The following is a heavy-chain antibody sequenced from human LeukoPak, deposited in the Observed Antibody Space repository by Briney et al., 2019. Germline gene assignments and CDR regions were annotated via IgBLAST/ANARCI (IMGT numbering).Heavy chain of an antibody. CDR3: ARRSRSSYSGYMDV. CDR2: INPSGGST. CDR1: GGTFSSYA. Sequence: AATVKVSCKASGGTFSSYAISWVRQAPGQGLEWMGIINPSGGSTSYAQKFQGRVTMTRDTSTSTVYMELSSLRSEDTAVYYCARRSRSSYSGYMDVWGKGTTVTVSS. V-gene: IGHV1-46*03. J-gene: IGHJ6*03. D-gene: IGHD3-10*01.